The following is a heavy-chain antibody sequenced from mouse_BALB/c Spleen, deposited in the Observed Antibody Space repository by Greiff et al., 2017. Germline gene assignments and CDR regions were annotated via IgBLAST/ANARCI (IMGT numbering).Heavy chain of an antibody. CDR1: GFSLTSYG. D-gene: IGHD2-4*01. Sequence: VQVVESGPGLVAPSQSLSITCTVSGFSLTSYGVHWVRQPPGKGLEWLGVIWAGGSTNYNSALMSRLSISKDNSKSQVFLKMNSLQTDDTAMYYCARIDYEAWFAYWGQGTLVTVSA. V-gene: IGHV2-9*02. CDR3: ARIDYEAWFAY. J-gene: IGHJ3*01. CDR2: IWAGGST.